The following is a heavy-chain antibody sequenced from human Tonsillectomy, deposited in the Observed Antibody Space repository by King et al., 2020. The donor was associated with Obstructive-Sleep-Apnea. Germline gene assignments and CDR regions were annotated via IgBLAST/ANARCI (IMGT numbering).Heavy chain of an antibody. CDR3: TTDSYYDILTGYSPIDY. J-gene: IGHJ4*02. D-gene: IGHD3-9*01. V-gene: IGHV3-15*01. CDR1: GFTFSNAW. CDR2: IKSKTDGGTT. Sequence: VQLVESGGGLVKPGGSLRLSCAASGFTFSNAWMSWVRQAPGKGLEWVGRIKSKTDGGTTDYAAPVKGRFTISRDDSKNTLYLQMNSLKTEDTAVYYCTTDSYYDILTGYSPIDYWGQGTLVTVSS.